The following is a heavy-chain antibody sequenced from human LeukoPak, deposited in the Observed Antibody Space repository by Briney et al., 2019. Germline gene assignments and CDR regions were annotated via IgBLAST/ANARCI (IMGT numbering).Heavy chain of an antibody. CDR1: GFSFNNFA. D-gene: IGHD2-8*01. V-gene: IGHV3-23*01. J-gene: IGHJ4*02. Sequence: TGGSLRLSCAASGFSFNNFAVSWVRQAPGKGLEWVSAISGSGGSSYYADSVRGRVTISRDNSKNTLYLQMNSLRAEDTAVYYCAKDPDCTSGICYTFFDYWGQGTLVTVSS. CDR3: AKDPDCTSGICYTFFDY. CDR2: ISGSGGSS.